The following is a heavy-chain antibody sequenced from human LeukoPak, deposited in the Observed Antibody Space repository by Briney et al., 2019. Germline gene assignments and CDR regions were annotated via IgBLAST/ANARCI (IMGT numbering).Heavy chain of an antibody. CDR1: GGTFSSDA. CDR3: ARGHDDLAYCSGGSFYYLDY. V-gene: IGHV1-69*13. Sequence: SVKVSCKVSGGTFSSDAISWGREAPGQGLEWMGGIIPIFGTANYAQKFQGRVTITADESTSTAYMEVSSLRSEDTAVYYCARGHDDLAYCSGGSFYYLDYRGQGTLVTVSS. D-gene: IGHD2-15*01. CDR2: IIPIFGTA. J-gene: IGHJ4*02.